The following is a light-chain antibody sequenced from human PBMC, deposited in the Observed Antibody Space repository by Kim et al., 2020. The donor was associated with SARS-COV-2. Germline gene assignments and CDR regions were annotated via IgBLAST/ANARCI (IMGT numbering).Light chain of an antibody. CDR2: EDN. J-gene: IGLJ2*01. Sequence: KTVTISCTRSSGSIASNYVQWYQQRPGSAPTTVIYEDNQRPSGVPDRFSGSLDSSSNSASLPISGLKTEDEADYYCQSYDSSNHVVFGGGTQLTVL. CDR1: SGSIASNY. CDR3: QSYDSSNHVV. V-gene: IGLV6-57*03.